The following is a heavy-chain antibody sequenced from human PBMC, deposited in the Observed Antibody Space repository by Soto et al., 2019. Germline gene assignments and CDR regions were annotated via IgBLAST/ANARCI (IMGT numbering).Heavy chain of an antibody. CDR2: IYHSGST. V-gene: IGHV4-30-2*01. CDR1: GGSISSGGYS. Sequence: SETLSLTCAVSGGSISSGGYSWSWIRQPPGKGLEWIGYIYHSGSTYYNPSLKSRVTISVDRSKNQFSLKLSSVTAADTAVYYCARVGEKNYYYYGMDVWGQGTTVTVSS. J-gene: IGHJ6*02. CDR3: ARVGEKNYYYYGMDV. D-gene: IGHD3-10*01.